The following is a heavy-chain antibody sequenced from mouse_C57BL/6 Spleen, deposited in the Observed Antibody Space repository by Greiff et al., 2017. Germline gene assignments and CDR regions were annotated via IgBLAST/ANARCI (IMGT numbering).Heavy chain of an antibody. D-gene: IGHD1-1*01. Sequence: VKVVESGPGLVQPSQSLSITCTVSGFSLTSYGVHWVRQSPGKGLEWLGVIWRGGSTDYNAAFMSRLSITKDNSKSQVFFKMNSLQADDTAIYYCAKNGGSSYWYCDVWGTGTTVTVSS. CDR2: IWRGGST. CDR3: AKNGGSSYWYCDV. V-gene: IGHV2-5*01. J-gene: IGHJ1*03. CDR1: GFSLTSYG.